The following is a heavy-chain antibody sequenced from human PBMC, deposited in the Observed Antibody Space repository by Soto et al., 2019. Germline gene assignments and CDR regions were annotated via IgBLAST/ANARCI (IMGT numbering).Heavy chain of an antibody. CDR3: ARDSGYASESSVNHYFDC. CDR2: IKFDESNR. J-gene: IGHJ4*02. D-gene: IGHD3-10*01. V-gene: IGHV3-7*01. Sequence: GGSLRLSCVVSGFTFSNYWMSWVRQAPGKGLEWAARIKFDESNRKYVDSAKGRFTISRDNDDNSLYLQMNSLRVEDTALYYCARDSGYASESSVNHYFDCWGQGTLVTVSS. CDR1: GFTFSNYW.